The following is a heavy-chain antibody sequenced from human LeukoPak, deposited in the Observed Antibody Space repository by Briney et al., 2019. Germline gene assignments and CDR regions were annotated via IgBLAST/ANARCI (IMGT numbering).Heavy chain of an antibody. CDR1: GGSISSYY. V-gene: IGHV4-59*01. CDR2: IDYSGST. CDR3: ARGDCSSGRPKGCWFDP. D-gene: IGHD2-2*01. J-gene: IGHJ5*02. Sequence: SETLSLTCTVSGGSISSYYWSWIRQPPGKGLEWIGYIDYSGSTNYNPSLKSRVTISVDTSKNQFSLKLSSVTAADTAVYYCARGDCSSGRPKGCWFDPWGQGTLVTVSS.